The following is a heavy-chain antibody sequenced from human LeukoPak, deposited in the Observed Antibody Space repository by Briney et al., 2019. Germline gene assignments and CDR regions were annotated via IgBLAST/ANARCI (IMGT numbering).Heavy chain of an antibody. CDR3: ARGDIELWLGGFDY. CDR2: INLNSGAT. Sequence: GASVTVSCKTSGNTFTCYYMHWVRQAPGQGLEWMGGINLNSGATNFAQKFQGRVTMTSDTSIGAAYMELRRLTSDDTAVYYCARGDIELWLGGFDYWGQGTLVTVSS. V-gene: IGHV1-2*02. CDR1: GNTFTCYY. D-gene: IGHD5-18*01. J-gene: IGHJ4*02.